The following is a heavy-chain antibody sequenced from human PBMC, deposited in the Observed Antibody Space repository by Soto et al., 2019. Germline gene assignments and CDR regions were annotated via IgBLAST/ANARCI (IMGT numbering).Heavy chain of an antibody. J-gene: IGHJ4*02. D-gene: IGHD3-16*01. Sequence: GGSLRLSCAASGFTFGRYSMNWVRQAPGKGLEWVSYISSSSSTIYYADSVKGRFTISRDNAKNSLYLQMNSLRDEDTAVYYCARDNTRLRLGELPFWGKGILVTVSS. CDR2: ISSSSSTI. CDR3: ARDNTRLRLGELPF. CDR1: GFTFGRYS. V-gene: IGHV3-48*02.